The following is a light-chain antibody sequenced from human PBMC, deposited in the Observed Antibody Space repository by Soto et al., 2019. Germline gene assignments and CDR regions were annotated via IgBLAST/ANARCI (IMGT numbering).Light chain of an antibody. V-gene: IGKV3-15*01. J-gene: IGKJ2*01. CDR1: QSVSSN. Sequence: EIVMTQSPATLSVSPGERATLSCRASQSVSSNLAWYQQKPGQAPRLLIYGASTRATGIPARFSGSGSGTEFTLTISSLQSEDFAVYYCQQYYNWPPMYTFGQGTKLEIK. CDR2: GAS. CDR3: QQYYNWPPMYT.